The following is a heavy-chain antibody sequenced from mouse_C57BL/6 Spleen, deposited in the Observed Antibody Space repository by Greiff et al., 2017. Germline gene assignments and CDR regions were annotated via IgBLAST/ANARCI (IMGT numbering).Heavy chain of an antibody. V-gene: IGHV7-3*01. CDR1: GFTFTDYY. D-gene: IGHD4-1*01. Sequence: EVQVVESGGGLVQPGGSLSLSCAASGFTFTDYYMSWVRQPPGKALEWLGFIRNKANGYTTEYSASVKGRFTISRDNSQSILYLQMNALRAEDSATDYCARYSGWDVLYFDVWVTGTTVTVSS. CDR2: IRNKANGYTT. J-gene: IGHJ1*03. CDR3: ARYSGWDVLYFDV.